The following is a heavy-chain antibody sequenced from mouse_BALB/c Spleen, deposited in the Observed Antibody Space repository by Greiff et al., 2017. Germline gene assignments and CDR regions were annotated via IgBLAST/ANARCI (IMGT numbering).Heavy chain of an antibody. CDR2: IYPGDGDT. Sequence: VQLQQSGPELVKPGASVKISCKASGYAFSSSWMNWVKQRPGQGLEWIGRIYPGDGDTNYNGKVKGKATLTADRSSSTAYMQLSSLTSVDSAVYFCARGGGNYNYAMDYWGQGTTLTVSS. D-gene: IGHD2-1*01. CDR1: GYAFSSSW. J-gene: IGHJ2*01. CDR3: ARGGGNYNYAMDY. V-gene: IGHV1-82*01.